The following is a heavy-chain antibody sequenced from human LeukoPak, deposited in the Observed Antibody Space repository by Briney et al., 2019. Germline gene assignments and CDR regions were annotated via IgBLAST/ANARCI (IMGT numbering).Heavy chain of an antibody. V-gene: IGHV3-7*01. CDR1: GFTFSTSW. CDR3: ARDRGWQQFDY. CDR2: IKADGSGK. J-gene: IGHJ4*01. D-gene: IGHD5-24*01. Sequence: GGSLRLSCVASGFTFSTSWMTWVRQAPGMGLERVANIKADGSGKYYVDSVRGRFSISRDNAKNSLYLELNNLRAEDTGVYFCARDRGWQQFDYWGQGTLVTVSS.